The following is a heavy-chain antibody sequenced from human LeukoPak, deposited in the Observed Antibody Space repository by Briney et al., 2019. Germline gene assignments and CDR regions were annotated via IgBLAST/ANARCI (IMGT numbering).Heavy chain of an antibody. Sequence: GGSLRLSCAASGFTFRPYWLHWVRQAPRKGLVWVSYMEHDWRSTNYASSAKGRFTISRDNAKNTLYLQMNSLRADDTAVYYCARDGHYGMDVWGQGTTVTVSS. CDR2: MEHDWRST. CDR3: ARDGHYGMDV. D-gene: IGHD3-3*01. J-gene: IGHJ6*02. CDR1: GFTFRPYW. V-gene: IGHV3-74*01.